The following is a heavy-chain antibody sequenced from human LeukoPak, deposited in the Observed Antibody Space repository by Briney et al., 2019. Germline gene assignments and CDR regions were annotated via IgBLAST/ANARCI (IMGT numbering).Heavy chain of an antibody. CDR3: ARDYYDSSGYPKVSFDY. J-gene: IGHJ4*02. CDR1: GFTFSSYE. V-gene: IGHV3-48*03. CDR2: ISSSGSTI. Sequence: GGSLRLSCAASGFTFSSYEMNWVRQAPGKGLEWVSYISSSGSTIYYADSVKGRFTISRDNAKNSLYLQRNSLRAEDTAVYYCARDYYDSSGYPKVSFDYWGQGTLVTVSS. D-gene: IGHD3-22*01.